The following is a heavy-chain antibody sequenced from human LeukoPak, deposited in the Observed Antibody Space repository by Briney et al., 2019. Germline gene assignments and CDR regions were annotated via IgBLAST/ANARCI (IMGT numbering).Heavy chain of an antibody. D-gene: IGHD3-10*01. CDR2: ISYDGSNK. J-gene: IGHJ4*02. Sequence: QSGGSLRLSCAASGFTFSSYAMHWVRQAPGKGLEWVAVISYDGSNKYYADSVKGRFTISRDNSKNTLYLQMNSLRAEDTAVYYCARDWNYYGSGGGYFDYWGQGTLVTVSS. CDR3: ARDWNYYGSGGGYFDY. CDR1: GFTFSSYA. V-gene: IGHV3-30-3*01.